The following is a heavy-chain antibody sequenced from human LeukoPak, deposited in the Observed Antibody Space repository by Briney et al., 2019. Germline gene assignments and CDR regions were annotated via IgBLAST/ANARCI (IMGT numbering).Heavy chain of an antibody. D-gene: IGHD5-12*01. CDR2: IIPILGIA. V-gene: IGHV1-69*04. J-gene: IGHJ4*02. CDR3: AREGGDGYGGYDLY. Sequence: ASVKVSCKASGGTFSSYAISWVRQAPGQGLEWMGRIIPILGIANYAQKFQGRVTITADKSTSTAYMELSSLRSEDTAVYYCAREGGDGYGGYDLYWGQGTLVTVSS. CDR1: GGTFSSYA.